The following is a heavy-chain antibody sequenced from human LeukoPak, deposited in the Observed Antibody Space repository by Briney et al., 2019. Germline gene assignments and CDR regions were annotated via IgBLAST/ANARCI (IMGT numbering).Heavy chain of an antibody. Sequence: PGGSLRLSCAASGFTFSSYAMSWVRQAPGKGLEWVSAISGSGGSTYYADSVKGRFTISRDNSKNTLCLQMNSLRAEDTAVYYCAKAAMPYVWGSYFDYWGQGTLVTVSS. D-gene: IGHD3-10*02. CDR3: AKAAMPYVWGSYFDY. CDR1: GFTFSSYA. J-gene: IGHJ4*02. CDR2: ISGSGGST. V-gene: IGHV3-23*01.